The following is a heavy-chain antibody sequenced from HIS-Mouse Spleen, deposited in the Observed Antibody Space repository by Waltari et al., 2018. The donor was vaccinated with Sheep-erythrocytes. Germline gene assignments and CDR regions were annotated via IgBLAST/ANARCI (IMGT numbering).Heavy chain of an antibody. D-gene: IGHD2-8*01. CDR3: AKGDAMVYDAFDI. CDR2: ISYDGSNK. V-gene: IGHV3-30*18. CDR1: GFPCSSYG. J-gene: IGHJ3*02. Sequence: QVQLVESGGGVVQPGRSLRLSWAASGFPCSSYGMHWVRQAPGKGLEWVAVISYDGSNKYYADSVKGRFTISRDNSKNTLYLQMNSLRAEDTAVYYCAKGDAMVYDAFDIWGQGTMVTVSS.